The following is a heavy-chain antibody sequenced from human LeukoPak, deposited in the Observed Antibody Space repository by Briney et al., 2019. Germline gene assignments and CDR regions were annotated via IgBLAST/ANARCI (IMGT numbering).Heavy chain of an antibody. CDR2: ISYTGTYI. D-gene: IGHD1-26*01. CDR1: AFSLNAYN. Sequence: GGSLRLSCATSAFSLNAYNMNWVRQAPGKGLEWVSSISYTGTYIYYADSVKGRFTISRDNAQNSLYLQMNSLRAEDTAIYYCVRDRGTYRPIDYWGQGTLVTVSS. V-gene: IGHV3-21*04. CDR3: VRDRGTYRPIDY. J-gene: IGHJ4*02.